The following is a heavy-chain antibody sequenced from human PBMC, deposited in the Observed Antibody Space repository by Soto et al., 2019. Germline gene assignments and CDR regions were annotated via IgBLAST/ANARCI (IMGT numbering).Heavy chain of an antibody. D-gene: IGHD1-26*01. CDR3: ARDAAVGLFDY. CDR2: ISAYNGNT. CDR1: GYTFTSYG. V-gene: IGHV1-18*01. J-gene: IGHJ4*02. Sequence: ASVKVSCKASGYTFTSYGISWVRRAPGQGLEWMGWISAYNGNTKYAQKLQGRVTMTTDTSTSTAYMELRSLRSDDTAVYYCARDAAVGLFDYWGQGTLVTVSS.